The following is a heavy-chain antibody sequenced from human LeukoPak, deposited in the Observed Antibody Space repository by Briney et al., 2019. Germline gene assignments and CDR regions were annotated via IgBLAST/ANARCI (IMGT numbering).Heavy chain of an antibody. J-gene: IGHJ4*02. V-gene: IGHV1-2*02. CDR3: ARDSIKGVRFLGY. D-gene: IGHD3-3*01. CDR1: GYTFTGYY. Sequence: ASVKVSCKASGYTFTGYYMHWVRQAPGQGPEWMGWTNPNSGGTNYAQKFQGRVTMTWDTSISTAYMEVSSLRSDDTAVYYCARDSIKGVRFLGYWGQGTLVTVSS. CDR2: TNPNSGGT.